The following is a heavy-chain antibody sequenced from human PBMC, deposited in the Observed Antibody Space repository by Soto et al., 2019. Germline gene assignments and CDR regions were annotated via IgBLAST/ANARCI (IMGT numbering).Heavy chain of an antibody. Sequence: SETLSLTCTVSGGSISSGGYYWSWIRQHPGKGLEWIGYIYYSGSTYYNPSLKSRVTISVDTSKNQFSLKLSSVTAADTAVYYCARDHHYYDSSGYFIGPSDAFDIWGQGTMVT. V-gene: IGHV4-31*03. CDR1: GGSISSGGYY. J-gene: IGHJ3*02. CDR2: IYYSGST. D-gene: IGHD3-22*01. CDR3: ARDHHYYDSSGYFIGPSDAFDI.